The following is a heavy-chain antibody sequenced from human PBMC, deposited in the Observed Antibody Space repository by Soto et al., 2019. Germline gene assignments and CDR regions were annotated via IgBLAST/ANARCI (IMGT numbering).Heavy chain of an antibody. D-gene: IGHD2-2*01. J-gene: IGHJ3*02. Sequence: ASVKVSCKVSGYTLTELSMHWVRQAPGKGLEWMGGFDPEDGEAIYAQKFQGRVTMTEDTSTDTAYMELSSLRSEDTAVYYCATEWYIVVVPAAMDRAREEEYNAFDIWSQGTMVTVSS. CDR3: ATEWYIVVVPAAMDRAREEEYNAFDI. V-gene: IGHV1-24*01. CDR1: GYTLTELS. CDR2: FDPEDGEA.